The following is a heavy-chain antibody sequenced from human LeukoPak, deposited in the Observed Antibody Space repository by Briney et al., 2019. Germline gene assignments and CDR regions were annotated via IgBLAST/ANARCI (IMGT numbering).Heavy chain of an antibody. J-gene: IGHJ3*02. CDR3: ARDIHLAFDI. CDR2: IYYSGST. Sequence: PSETLSLTCTVSGGSISSGGYYWSWIRQHPGKGLEWIGYIYYSGSTYYNPSLKSRVTISVDTSKNQFSLKLSSVTAADTAVYYCARDIHLAFDIWGQGTMVTVSS. CDR1: GGSISSGGYY. V-gene: IGHV4-31*03.